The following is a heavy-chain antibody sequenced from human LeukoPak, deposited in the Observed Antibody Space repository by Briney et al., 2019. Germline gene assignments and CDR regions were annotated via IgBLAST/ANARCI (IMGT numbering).Heavy chain of an antibody. D-gene: IGHD7-27*01. J-gene: IGHJ6*03. CDR3: ARVAYELGYYYYYMDV. CDR1: GFTFSSYS. Sequence: GGSLRLSCAASGFTFSSYSMNWVRQALGKGLEWVSSISSSSSYIYYADSVKGRFTISRDNAKNSLYLQMNSLRAEDTAVYYCARVAYELGYYYYYMDVWGKGTTVTVSS. V-gene: IGHV3-21*01. CDR2: ISSSSSYI.